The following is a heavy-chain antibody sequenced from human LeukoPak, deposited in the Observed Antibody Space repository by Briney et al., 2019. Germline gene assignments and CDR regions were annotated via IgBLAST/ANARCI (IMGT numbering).Heavy chain of an antibody. D-gene: IGHD5-12*01. CDR1: GGSISSSSYY. Sequence: PSETLSLTCTVSGGSISSSSYYWGWIRQPPGKGLEWIGSTYYSGSTYYNPSLKSRVTISVDTSKNQFSLKLSSVTAADTAVYYCARHRPNIVATPRWFDPWGQGTLVTVSS. J-gene: IGHJ5*02. V-gene: IGHV4-39*01. CDR3: ARHRPNIVATPRWFDP. CDR2: TYYSGST.